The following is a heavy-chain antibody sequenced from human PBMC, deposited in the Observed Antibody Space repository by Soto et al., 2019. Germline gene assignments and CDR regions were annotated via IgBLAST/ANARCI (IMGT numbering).Heavy chain of an antibody. J-gene: IGHJ2*01. V-gene: IGHV1-18*04. CDR2: ISGYNVNA. D-gene: IGHD1-1*01. Sequence: QVQLVQSGAEVQKPGASVKVSCKASGYTFPSYGITWVRQAPGHGLEWMGWISGYNVNANDAQKLQGRVTMSPDKSPHKAYMELRSMRSDDTAVYYCARLGNWDDYWYFDLWGRGTLVTVSS. CDR1: GYTFPSYG. CDR3: ARLGNWDDYWYFDL.